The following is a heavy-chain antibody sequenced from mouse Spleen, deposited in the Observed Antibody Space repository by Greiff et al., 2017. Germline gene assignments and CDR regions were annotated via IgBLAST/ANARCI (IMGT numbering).Heavy chain of an antibody. Sequence: EVHLVESGPGLVKPSQSLSLTCSVTGYSITSGYYWKWIRQFPGNKLEWMGYISYDGSNNYNPSLKNRISITRDTSKNQFFLKLNSVTTEDTATYYCARHYSDYPWFAYWGQGTLVTVSA. D-gene: IGHD2-13*01. CDR2: ISYDGSN. V-gene: IGHV3-6*01. CDR1: GYSITSGYY. CDR3: ARHYSDYPWFAY. J-gene: IGHJ3*01.